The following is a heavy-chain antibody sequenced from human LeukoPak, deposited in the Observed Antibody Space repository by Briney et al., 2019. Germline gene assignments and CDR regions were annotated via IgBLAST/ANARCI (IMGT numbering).Heavy chain of an antibody. CDR1: GFTFSSYE. D-gene: IGHD2-15*01. Sequence: GGSLRLSCAASGFTFSSYEMNCVRQAPGKGLEWVSYISSSGSTIYYADSVKGRFTISRDNAKNSLYLQMNSLRAEDTAVYYCAAGPHIVVVVAANPSPHFDYWGQGTLVTVSS. CDR3: AAGPHIVVVVAANPSPHFDY. CDR2: ISSSGSTI. V-gene: IGHV3-48*03. J-gene: IGHJ4*02.